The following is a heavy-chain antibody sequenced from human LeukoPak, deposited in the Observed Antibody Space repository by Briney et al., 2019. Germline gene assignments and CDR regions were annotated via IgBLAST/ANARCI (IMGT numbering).Heavy chain of an antibody. CDR1: GYTFTDYY. D-gene: IGHD5-18*01. CDR3: ARAGGGYSSGWGAFDI. V-gene: IGHV1-2*02. Sequence: GASVKVSCKASGYTFTDYYFHWVRQAPGQGLEWMGWINPNSGGTVYAQNFQGRVTMTRDTSISTAYMELSGLRFDDTAVYYCARAGGGYSSGWGAFDIWGQGTLFTVSS. CDR2: INPNSGGT. J-gene: IGHJ3*02.